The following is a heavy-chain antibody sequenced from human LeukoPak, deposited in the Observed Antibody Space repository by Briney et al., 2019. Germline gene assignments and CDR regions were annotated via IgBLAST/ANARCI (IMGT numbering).Heavy chain of an antibody. J-gene: IGHJ5*02. CDR1: AFTFNIYD. CDR2: ISSSGTHM. CDR3: ATGTYRIGGAGTSWFDP. V-gene: IGHV3-48*03. D-gene: IGHD6-13*01. Sequence: GGSLRLSCAASAFTFNIYDRKWLRQPPGKGLEWVSYISSSGTHMYYADSVKGRFTISRDNAKKSLYLQMNSLRAEETAVYYFATGTYRIGGAGTSWFDPWGQGTLVTVSS.